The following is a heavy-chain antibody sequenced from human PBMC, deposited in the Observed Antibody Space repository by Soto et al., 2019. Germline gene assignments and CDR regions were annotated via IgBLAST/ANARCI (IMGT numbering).Heavy chain of an antibody. Sequence: SETLSLTCTVSGGSISNGGYYWSWIRQHPGKGLEWIGYSYAGVNTYYHPSLKRRVTISADTSKNQFSLKLNAVTAADTAVYYCARAHWGSYYDTSRYFDYWGQGTLVTVSS. CDR2: SYAGVNT. J-gene: IGHJ4*02. CDR3: ARAHWGSYYDTSRYFDY. CDR1: GGSISNGGYY. D-gene: IGHD3-22*01. V-gene: IGHV4-31*03.